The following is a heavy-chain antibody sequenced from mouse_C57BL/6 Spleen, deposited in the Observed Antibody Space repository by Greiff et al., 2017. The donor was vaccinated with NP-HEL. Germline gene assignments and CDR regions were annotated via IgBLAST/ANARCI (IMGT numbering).Heavy chain of an antibody. V-gene: IGHV1-15*01. J-gene: IGHJ1*03. CDR2: IDPETGGT. D-gene: IGHD2-3*01. Sequence: VKLQESGAELVRPGASVTLSCKASGYTFTDYEMHWVKQTPVHGLEWIGAIDPETGGTAYNQKFKGKAILTADKSSSTAYMELRSLTSEDSAVYYCTRDGYYPWYFDVWGTGTTVTVSS. CDR3: TRDGYYPWYFDV. CDR1: GYTFTDYE.